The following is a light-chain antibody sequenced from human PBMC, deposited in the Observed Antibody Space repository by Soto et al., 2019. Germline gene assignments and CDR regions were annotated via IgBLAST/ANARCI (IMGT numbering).Light chain of an antibody. CDR3: QQYGRSPWT. V-gene: IGKV3-20*01. J-gene: IGKJ1*01. Sequence: EIVMTQSPATLSVPPGERAILSCRASQSISINLAWYQQKPGQAPRLLIHGTSSRATGIPDRFSGSGSGTEFTLTISRLEPEDFAVYYCQQYGRSPWTFGQGTKVDI. CDR1: QSISIN. CDR2: GTS.